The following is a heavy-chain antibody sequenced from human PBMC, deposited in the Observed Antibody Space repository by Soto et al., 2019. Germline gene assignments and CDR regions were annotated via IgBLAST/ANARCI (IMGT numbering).Heavy chain of an antibody. D-gene: IGHD3-16*01. V-gene: IGHV4-59*01. CDR3: ARSWGYYFDY. CDR2: IYYSGST. J-gene: IGHJ4*02. CDR1: GGSISSYY. Sequence: QVQLQESGPGLVKPSETLSLTCTVSGGSISSYYWSWIRQPPGKGLEWIGYIYYSGSTNYNPSLTSRVTISVDTSKNQFSLKLSSVTAADTAVYYCARSWGYYFDYWGQGILVTVSS.